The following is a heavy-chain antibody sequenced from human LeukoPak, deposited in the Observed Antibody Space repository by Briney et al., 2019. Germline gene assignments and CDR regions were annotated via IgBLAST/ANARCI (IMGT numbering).Heavy chain of an antibody. CDR3: AARGSFDY. V-gene: IGHV3-30*03. Sequence: GGSLRLSCAASGFTFSSYGMHWVRQAPGKGLEWVAVISYDGSNKYYADSVKGRFTISRDNSKNTLYLQMNSLRAEDTAVYYCAARGSFDYWDQGTLVTVSS. CDR2: ISYDGSNK. D-gene: IGHD3-10*01. CDR1: GFTFSSYG. J-gene: IGHJ4*02.